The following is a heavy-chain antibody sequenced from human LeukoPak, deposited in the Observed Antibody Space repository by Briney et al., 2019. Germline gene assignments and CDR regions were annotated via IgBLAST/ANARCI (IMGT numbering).Heavy chain of an antibody. CDR1: GGSISSYY. V-gene: IGHV4-59*01. Sequence: SETLSLTCTVSGGSISSYYWSWIRQPPGKGVEWIGYIYYSGSTNYKPSLKSRVTISVDTSKNQFSLKLSSVTAADTAVYYCARGGYYGSGNDFRFDPWGQGTLVTVSS. J-gene: IGHJ5*02. CDR3: ARGGYYGSGNDFRFDP. D-gene: IGHD3-10*01. CDR2: IYYSGST.